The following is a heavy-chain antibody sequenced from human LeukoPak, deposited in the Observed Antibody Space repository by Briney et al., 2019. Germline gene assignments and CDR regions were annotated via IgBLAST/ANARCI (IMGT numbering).Heavy chain of an antibody. CDR1: GFSFSDYY. Sequence: GGSLRLSCAASGFSFSDYYMSWIRQAPGKGLEWVSYISSSGSYTNYADSVKGRFTISRDNAKNSLYLQMNSLSAEDTAVYYCASIYGSSGYSGYWGQGTLVTVSS. CDR2: ISSSGSYT. D-gene: IGHD3-22*01. J-gene: IGHJ4*02. CDR3: ASIYGSSGYSGY. V-gene: IGHV3-11*06.